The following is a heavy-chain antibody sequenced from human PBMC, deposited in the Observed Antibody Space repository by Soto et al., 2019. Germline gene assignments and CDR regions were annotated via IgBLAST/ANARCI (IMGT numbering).Heavy chain of an antibody. V-gene: IGHV1-69*06. J-gene: IGHJ4*02. Sequence: SVKVSCKASGGTFSSYAISWVRQAPGQGLEWMGGIIHIFGTTNYAQKFQGRVTITADKSTSTAYMELSSLRSEDTAVYYCARGLDYFDYWGQGTLVTAPQ. CDR2: IIHIFGTT. CDR1: GGTFSSYA. CDR3: ARGLDYFDY.